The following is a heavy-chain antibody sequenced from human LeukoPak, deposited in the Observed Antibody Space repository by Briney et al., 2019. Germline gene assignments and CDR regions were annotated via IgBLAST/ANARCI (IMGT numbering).Heavy chain of an antibody. V-gene: IGHV3-21*01. D-gene: IGHD6-19*01. CDR1: GFTFSSYS. CDR2: ISRSSIYI. Sequence: GGSLRLSCAASGFTFSSYSMNWVRQAPGKGLEWVSSISRSSIYIYSADPVKGRFTISTDNAKNSLYRQMNSLRAEDTAVYYCARGPIAVAVDDAFDIWGQGTMVTVSS. CDR3: ARGPIAVAVDDAFDI. J-gene: IGHJ3*02.